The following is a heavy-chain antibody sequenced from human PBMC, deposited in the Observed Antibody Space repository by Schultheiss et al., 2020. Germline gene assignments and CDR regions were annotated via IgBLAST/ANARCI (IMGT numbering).Heavy chain of an antibody. CDR1: GFTFSSNG. V-gene: IGHV3-33*01. D-gene: IGHD1-26*01. Sequence: GGSLRLSCAASGFTFSSNGMHWVRQAPGKGLEWVAVIWYDGSNKYYADSVKGRFTISRDNVKNSLYLQMNSLRAEDTAVYYCARDRVGATYDAFDLWGHGTMVTVSS. CDR3: ARDRVGATYDAFDL. CDR2: IWYDGSNK. J-gene: IGHJ3*01.